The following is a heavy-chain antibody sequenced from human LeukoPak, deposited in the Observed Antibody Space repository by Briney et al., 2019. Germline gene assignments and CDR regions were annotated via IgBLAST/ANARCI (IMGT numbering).Heavy chain of an antibody. CDR2: INPNSGDT. CDR1: GYTFINNW. D-gene: IGHD3-10*01. J-gene: IGHJ4*02. CDR3: TRVGSTLSY. Sequence: ASVKVSCKASGYTFINNWMHWVRQAPGQGLEWMGWINPNSGDTNYAQNFQGRVTMTRDTSISTAYMELSRLRSDDTAVYYCTRVGSTLSYWGQGTLVTVSS. V-gene: IGHV1-2*02.